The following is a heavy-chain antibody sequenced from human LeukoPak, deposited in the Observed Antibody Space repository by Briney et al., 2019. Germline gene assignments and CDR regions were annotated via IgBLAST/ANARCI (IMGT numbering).Heavy chain of an antibody. CDR2: IYSSGST. Sequence: PSETLSLTCTVSGGSISSYYWSWIRQPPGKGLEWVSVIYSSGSTYYADSVKGRFTISRDNSKNTLYLQMNSLRPEDTAVYYCARARPFDYWGQGTLVTVSS. V-gene: IGHV3-53*01. J-gene: IGHJ4*02. CDR3: ARARPFDY. CDR1: GGSISSYY.